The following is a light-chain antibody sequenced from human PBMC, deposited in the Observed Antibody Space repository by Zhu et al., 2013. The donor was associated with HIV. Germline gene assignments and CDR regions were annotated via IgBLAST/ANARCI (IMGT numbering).Light chain of an antibody. CDR2: GAS. CDR3: QQYNNWPRT. J-gene: IGKJ1*01. CDR1: QSVTNS. V-gene: IGKV3-15*01. Sequence: EFVLTQSPGTLSLSPGERATLSCRASQSVTNSFLAWYQQKPGQAPRLLIYGASTRATGIPARFSGSGSGTEFTLTISSLQSEDFAVYHCQQYNNWPRTFGQGTKVEIK.